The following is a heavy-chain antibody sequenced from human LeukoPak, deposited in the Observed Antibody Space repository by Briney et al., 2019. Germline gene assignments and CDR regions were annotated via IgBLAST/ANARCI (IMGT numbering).Heavy chain of an antibody. CDR1: GFTFDDYA. J-gene: IGHJ4*02. CDR2: ISWNSGSI. CDR3: AKDRYSGSYVRGKYFDY. V-gene: IGHV3-9*01. Sequence: GGPLRLSCAASGFTFDDYAMHWVRQAPGKGLEWVSGISWNSGSIGYADSVKGRFTISRDNAKNSLYLQMNSLRAEDTALYYCAKDRYSGSYVRGKYFDYWGQGTLVTVSS. D-gene: IGHD1-26*01.